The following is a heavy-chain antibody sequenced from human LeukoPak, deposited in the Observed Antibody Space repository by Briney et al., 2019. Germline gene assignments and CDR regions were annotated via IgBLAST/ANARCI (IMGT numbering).Heavy chain of an antibody. V-gene: IGHV4-59*01. J-gene: IGHJ4*02. Sequence: SETLSLTCTVSGGSISNYYWSWIRQPPGKGLEWIGYIFHSGSTNYNPSLKSRVTISVDASKTQFSLKLNSVTAADTAVYYCARGSRELYYFDYWGQGTLVTVSS. CDR2: IFHSGST. CDR1: GGSISNYY. D-gene: IGHD1-7*01. CDR3: ARGSRELYYFDY.